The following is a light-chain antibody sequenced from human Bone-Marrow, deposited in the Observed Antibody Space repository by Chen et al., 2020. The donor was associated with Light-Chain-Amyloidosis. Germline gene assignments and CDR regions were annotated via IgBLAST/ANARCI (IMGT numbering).Light chain of an antibody. J-gene: IGLJ3*02. CDR3: QVWDRSSDRPV. V-gene: IGLV3-21*02. Sequence: SYLLTQPSSVSVAPGQTATIACGGNNIGSTSVHWYQQTPGQAPLLVVYDDSDRPSGIPERLAGSNSGNTATLTISRVEVGDEAEYYCQVWDRSSDRPVFGGGTKLTVL. CDR1: NIGSTS. CDR2: DDS.